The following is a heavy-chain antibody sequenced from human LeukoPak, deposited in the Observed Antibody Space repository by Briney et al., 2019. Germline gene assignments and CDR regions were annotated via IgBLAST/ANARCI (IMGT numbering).Heavy chain of an antibody. CDR3: ASSLGFAFLYY. CDR2: ISAYNGNT. D-gene: IGHD2/OR15-2a*01. J-gene: IGHJ4*02. Sequence: ASVKVSCKASGYTFTSYGISWVRQAPGQGLEWMGWISAYNGNTNYAQKLQGRVTMTTDTSTNTAYMELSSLRSEDTAVYYCASSLGFAFLYYWGQGTLVTVSS. V-gene: IGHV1-18*01. CDR1: GYTFTSYG.